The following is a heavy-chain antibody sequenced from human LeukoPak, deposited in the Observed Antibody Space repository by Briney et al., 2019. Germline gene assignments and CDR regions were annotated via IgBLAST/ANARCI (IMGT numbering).Heavy chain of an antibody. CDR2: IYYSGST. J-gene: IGHJ3*02. CDR1: GGSISSGGYY. CDR3: ARTDGSGSHRAFGAFDI. D-gene: IGHD3-10*01. V-gene: IGHV4-31*03. Sequence: SETLSLTCTVSGGSISSGGYYWSWIRQHPGKGLEWIGYIYYSGSTHYNPSLKSRVTISVDTSKNQFSLKLSPVTAADTAVYYCARTDGSGSHRAFGAFDIWGQGTMVTVSS.